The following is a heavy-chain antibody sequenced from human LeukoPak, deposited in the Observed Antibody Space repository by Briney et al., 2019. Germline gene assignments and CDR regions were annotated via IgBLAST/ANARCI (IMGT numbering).Heavy chain of an antibody. J-gene: IGHJ6*02. D-gene: IGHD3-22*01. Sequence: GRSLRLSCAASRFTFSSYGIHWVRQAPGKGLEWVAVISYDGSNKYYADSVKGRFTISRDNAKNTLYLQMNSLRAEDTAVYYCSTYDSSGYSVMDVWGQGTTVTVSS. CDR1: RFTFSSYG. CDR2: ISYDGSNK. CDR3: STYDSSGYSVMDV. V-gene: IGHV3-30*03.